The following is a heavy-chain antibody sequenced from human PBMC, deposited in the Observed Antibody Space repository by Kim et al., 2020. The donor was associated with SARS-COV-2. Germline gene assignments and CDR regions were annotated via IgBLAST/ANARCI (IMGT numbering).Heavy chain of an antibody. D-gene: IGHD2-8*02. J-gene: IGHJ4*02. CDR1: GFSFGAYV. V-gene: IGHV3-30*03. CDR3: VRDNGHWSFDF. CDR2: ISHDASFK. Sequence: GGSLRLSCAASGFSFGAYVMHWFRQSPDKGLEWVARISHDASFKNYPVSVKGRFSISRDSSKNTVYLQMNSLRTDDTALYYCVRDNGHWSFDFWGQGTLVFVSS.